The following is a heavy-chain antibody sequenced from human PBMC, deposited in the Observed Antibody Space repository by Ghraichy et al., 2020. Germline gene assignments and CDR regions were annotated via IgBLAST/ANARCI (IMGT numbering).Heavy chain of an antibody. CDR2: ISSDEKTK. CDR3: AKGEDGSPDC. J-gene: IGHJ4*02. Sequence: SLNISCAASGFTFSRYGIHWVRQAPGKGLEWVALISSDEKTKYYADSVKGRFTISRDNSENTLFLQMNRLTSEDSGIYYCAKGEDGSPDCWGQGTLVMVSS. CDR1: GFTFSRYG. D-gene: IGHD1-26*01. V-gene: IGHV3-30*18.